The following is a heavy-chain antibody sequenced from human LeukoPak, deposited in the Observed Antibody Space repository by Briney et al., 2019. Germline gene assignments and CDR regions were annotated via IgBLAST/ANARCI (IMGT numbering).Heavy chain of an antibody. D-gene: IGHD6-13*01. CDR1: GDSINNYY. Sequence: PSETPSLTCTVSGDSINNYYWTWVRQPAGKGLEWIGRIFPTGNTNYNPSLKSRVTMSVDTSKNQFSLKVSSVTAADTAVYYCARMDGSNWTFDYWGQGTLVTVSS. CDR2: IFPTGNT. V-gene: IGHV4-4*07. J-gene: IGHJ4*02. CDR3: ARMDGSNWTFDY.